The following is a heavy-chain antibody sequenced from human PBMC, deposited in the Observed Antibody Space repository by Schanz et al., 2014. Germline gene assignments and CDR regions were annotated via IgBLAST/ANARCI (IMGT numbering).Heavy chain of an antibody. Sequence: VQLVESGGALVQPGGSLRLSCSASGFTFSDHWMSWVRQPPGKGLEWVAIISLDGSNQYYADSVKGRFTISRDNSKNTLYLQMNSLRAEDTAVYYCAKGQLLSYYFDYWGQGTLVTVSS. CDR1: GFTFSDHW. D-gene: IGHD2-21*01. CDR2: ISLDGSNQ. CDR3: AKGQLLSYYFDY. V-gene: IGHV3-30*18. J-gene: IGHJ4*02.